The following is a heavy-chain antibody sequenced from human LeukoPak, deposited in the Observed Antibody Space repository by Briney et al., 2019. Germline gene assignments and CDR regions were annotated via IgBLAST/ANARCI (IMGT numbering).Heavy chain of an antibody. CDR1: RFTFSSYT. V-gene: IGHV3-23*01. CDR3: AKEPLYYY. D-gene: IGHD2-21*01. CDR2: ISGSGDTT. Sequence: PGGSPRLSCAASRFTFSSYTMSWVRQAPGKGLEWVSAISGSGDTTYYADSVKGRFTISRDNSKDTLYLQMNSLRAEDTAVYYCAKEPLYYYWGQGTLVTVSS. J-gene: IGHJ4*02.